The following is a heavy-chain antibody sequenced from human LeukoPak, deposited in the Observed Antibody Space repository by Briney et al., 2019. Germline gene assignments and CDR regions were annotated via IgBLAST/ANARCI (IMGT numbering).Heavy chain of an antibody. CDR1: GYTFTSYA. CDR2: IIPIFGTA. V-gene: IGHV1-69*13. D-gene: IGHD3-10*01. CDR3: ARGKYYGSGSYYRGEYYFDY. J-gene: IGHJ4*02. Sequence: GASVKVSCKASGYTFTSYAISWVRQAPGQGLEWMGGIIPIFGTANYAQKFQGRVTITADESTSTAYMELSSLRSEDTAVYYCARGKYYGSGSYYRGEYYFDYWGQGTLVTVSS.